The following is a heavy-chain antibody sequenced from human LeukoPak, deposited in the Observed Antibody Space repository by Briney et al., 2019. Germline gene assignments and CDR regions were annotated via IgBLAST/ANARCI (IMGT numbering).Heavy chain of an antibody. CDR1: GFTFNGSA. D-gene: IGHD2-15*01. V-gene: IGHV3-73*01. Sequence: GESLKISCAASGFTFNGSAVHWVRQSSGKGLEWVGHIDKKDNLYATAYAESVKGRFTISRDDSKDTAFLHMDSLKTEDTALYYCTRDRGTYNWFDPWGQGTLVTVSS. J-gene: IGHJ5*02. CDR2: IDKKDNLYAT. CDR3: TRDRGTYNWFDP.